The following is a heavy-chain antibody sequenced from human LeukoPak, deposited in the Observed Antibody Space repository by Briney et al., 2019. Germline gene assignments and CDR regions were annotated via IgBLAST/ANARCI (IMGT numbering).Heavy chain of an antibody. CDR3: ARVSSIAVAGREAFDI. D-gene: IGHD6-19*01. J-gene: IGHJ3*02. CDR2: INPNSGGT. CDR1: GYTFTGYY. V-gene: IGHV1-2*02. Sequence: ASVKVSCKATGYTFTGYYMRWVRQAPGQGLEWMGWINPNSGGTNYAQKFQGRVTMTRDTSISTAYMELSRLRSDDTAVYYCARVSSIAVAGREAFDIWGQGTMVTVSS.